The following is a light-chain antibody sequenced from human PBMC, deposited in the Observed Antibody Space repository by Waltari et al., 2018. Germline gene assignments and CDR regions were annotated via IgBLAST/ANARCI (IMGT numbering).Light chain of an antibody. V-gene: IGLV1-40*01. CDR2: SNV. CDR3: QSSDKIRSAWV. J-gene: IGLJ3*02. CDR1: TSNTGAGYA. Sequence: QSVLTQPPSVSGAPGQRVTVSCTGSTSNTGAGYAVQWYQQFPGRAPKPVIYSNVCRPSGVPARCSATNSGSSASLAITVLQAEDEADYYCQSSDKIRSAWVFGGGTKLTVL.